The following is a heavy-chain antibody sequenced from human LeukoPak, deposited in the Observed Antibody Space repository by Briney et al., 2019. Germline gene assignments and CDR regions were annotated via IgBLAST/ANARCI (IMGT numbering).Heavy chain of an antibody. CDR3: ASNTGYSYGYFDY. V-gene: IGHV3-7*01. D-gene: IGHD5-18*01. J-gene: IGHJ4*02. CDR1: TFTFNNYA. Sequence: PGGSLRLSCAASTFTFNNYAMHWVRQAPGKGLEWVANINQDGSEKYYVDSVKGRFTISRDNAKNSLYLQMNSLRAEDTAVYYCASNTGYSYGYFDYWGQGTLVTASS. CDR2: INQDGSEK.